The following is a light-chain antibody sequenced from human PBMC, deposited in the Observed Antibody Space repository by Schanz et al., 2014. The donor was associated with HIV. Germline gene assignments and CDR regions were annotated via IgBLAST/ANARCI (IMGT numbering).Light chain of an antibody. Sequence: DIQLSQSPSFLSASVGDRVTVTCRASQTISNWLAWYQHKPGTAPKVLISKASTLESGVPSRFSGSASGTDFSLTISSLQPEDFATYYCQQSHSAPWTFGQGTKVEIK. CDR1: QTISNW. CDR2: KAS. CDR3: QQSHSAPWT. J-gene: IGKJ1*01. V-gene: IGKV1-5*03.